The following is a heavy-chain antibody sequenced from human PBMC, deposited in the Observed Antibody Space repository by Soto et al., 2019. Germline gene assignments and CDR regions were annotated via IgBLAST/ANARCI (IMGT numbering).Heavy chain of an antibody. V-gene: IGHV3-48*01. CDR2: ISSSSSTI. J-gene: IGHJ4*02. CDR1: GFTFSSYS. CDR3: ASVLSGGYSGYDLWGIYYFDY. D-gene: IGHD5-12*01. Sequence: PGGSLRLSCAASGFTFSSYSMNWVRQAPGKGLEWVSYISSSSSTIYYADSVKGRFTISRDNAKNSLYLQMNSLRAEDTAVYYCASVLSGGYSGYDLWGIYYFDYWGQGTLVTVSS.